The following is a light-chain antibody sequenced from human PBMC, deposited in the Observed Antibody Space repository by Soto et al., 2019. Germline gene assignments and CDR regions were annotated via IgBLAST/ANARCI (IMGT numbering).Light chain of an antibody. V-gene: IGKV3-20*01. CDR3: QQYGSSPLT. J-gene: IGKJ5*01. Sequence: EIVMTQSPATLSVSPGETATLACRASQSVRSNLAWYQQKPGQAPTPLIYGASSRATGIPDRFSGSGSGTDFTLTISRLEPEDFAVYYCQQYGSSPLTLGQGTRLEIK. CDR1: QSVRSN. CDR2: GAS.